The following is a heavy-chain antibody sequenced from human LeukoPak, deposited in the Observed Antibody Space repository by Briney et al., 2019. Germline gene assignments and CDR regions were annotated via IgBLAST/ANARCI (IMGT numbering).Heavy chain of an antibody. CDR3: AKTYSRESGYDFFFHY. J-gene: IGHJ4*02. Sequence: GGSLRLSCAASGFSFSNYGFHWVRQTPGKGLDWVSAISYDGKNIHYADSVKGRFTISRDNSRNTVYLQMNSLRVEDTAVYYCAKTYSRESGYDFFFHYWGQGTRVTVSS. CDR1: GFSFSNYG. D-gene: IGHD5-12*01. V-gene: IGHV3-33*06. CDR2: ISYDGKNI.